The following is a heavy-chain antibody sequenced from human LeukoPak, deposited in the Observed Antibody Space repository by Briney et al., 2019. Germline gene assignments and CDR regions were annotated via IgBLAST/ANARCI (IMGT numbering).Heavy chain of an antibody. D-gene: IGHD3-10*01. CDR2: ISAYNGNT. J-gene: IGHJ4*02. CDR1: GYTFTSYG. Sequence: GASVKVSCKASGYTFTSYGISWVRQAPGQGLEWMGWISAYNGNTNYAQKLQGRVTMTTDTSTSTAYMELRSLRSDDTAVYYCARGPELLWFGELFSFDYWGQGTLVTVSS. V-gene: IGHV1-18*01. CDR3: ARGPELLWFGELFSFDY.